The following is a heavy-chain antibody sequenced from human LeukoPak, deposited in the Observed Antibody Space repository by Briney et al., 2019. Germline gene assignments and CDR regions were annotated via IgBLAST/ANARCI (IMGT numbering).Heavy chain of an antibody. CDR3: ARDRPSGDAFDI. V-gene: IGHV1-69*06. J-gene: IGHJ3*02. Sequence: SVKVSCKASGGTFSSYAISWVRQAPGQGLEWMGGIIPIFGTANYAQKFQGRVTITADKSTSTAYMELSSLRSEDTAVYYCARDRPSGDAFDIWGQGTMVTVSS. CDR1: GGTFSSYA. CDR2: IIPIFGTA. D-gene: IGHD3-10*01.